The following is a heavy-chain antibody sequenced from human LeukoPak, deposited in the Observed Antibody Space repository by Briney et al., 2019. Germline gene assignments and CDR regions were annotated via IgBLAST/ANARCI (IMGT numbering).Heavy chain of an antibody. CDR1: GGSISSSSYY. V-gene: IGHV4-39*07. Sequence: SETLSLTCTVSGGSISSSSYYCGWIRQPPGKGLEWIGSIYYSGSTSYNPSLKSRVTISVDKSKKHFSLKLSSVTAADTAVYYCARGVVIAPQTFDYWGQGTLVTVSS. CDR3: ARGVVIAPQTFDY. D-gene: IGHD2-21*01. CDR2: IYYSGST. J-gene: IGHJ4*02.